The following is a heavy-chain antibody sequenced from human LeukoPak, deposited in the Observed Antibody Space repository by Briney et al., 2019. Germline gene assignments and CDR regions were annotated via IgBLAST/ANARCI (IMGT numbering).Heavy chain of an antibody. Sequence: GGSLRLSCTVSGFTVSSNSMSWVRQAPGKGLEWVSFIYSDNTHYSDSVKGRFTISRDNSKNTLYLQMNSLRAEDTAVYYCAKDGSVRYYDSSGYYYYYMDVWGKGTTVTVSS. CDR2: IYSDNT. CDR1: GFTVSSNS. V-gene: IGHV3-53*01. D-gene: IGHD3-22*01. J-gene: IGHJ6*03. CDR3: AKDGSVRYYDSSGYYYYYMDV.